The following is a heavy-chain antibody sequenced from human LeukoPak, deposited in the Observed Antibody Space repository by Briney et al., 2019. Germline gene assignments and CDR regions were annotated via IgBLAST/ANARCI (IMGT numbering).Heavy chain of an antibody. J-gene: IGHJ4*02. CDR2: SGTAGDT. CDR3: AKKTPGTYPFDY. D-gene: IGHD6-13*01. V-gene: IGHV3-23*01. CDR1: GFTFSSSA. Sequence: GGSLRLYCAASGFTFSSSAMNWVRQVPRKGLEWVSASGTAGDTYYADSVKGRFTISRDDSKNTLYLQMTSLRAEDTAVYYCAKKTPGTYPFDYWGQGTLVTVSP.